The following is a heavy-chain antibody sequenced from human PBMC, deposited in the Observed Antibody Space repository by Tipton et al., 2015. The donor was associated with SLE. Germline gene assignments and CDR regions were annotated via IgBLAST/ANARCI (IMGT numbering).Heavy chain of an antibody. CDR3: ATELRGTFVNWFDP. J-gene: IGHJ5*02. Sequence: TLSLTCTVSGGSISSGDYYWSWIRQPPGKGLEWIGYIYYSGSTYYNPSLKSRVTISVDTSKNQFSLKLSSVTAADTAVYYCATELRGTFVNWFDPWGQGTLVTASS. D-gene: IGHD2/OR15-2a*01. CDR2: IYYSGST. CDR1: GGSISSGDYY. V-gene: IGHV4-30-4*01.